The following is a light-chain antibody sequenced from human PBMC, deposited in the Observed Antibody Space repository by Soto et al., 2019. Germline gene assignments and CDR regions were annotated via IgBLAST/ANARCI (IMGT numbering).Light chain of an antibody. CDR1: QSVNDK. V-gene: IGKV3-15*01. CDR2: GAS. J-gene: IGKJ5*01. Sequence: EIVLTQSRSTLSVSPGSRSTLPCRASQSVNDKLAWFQQKPGQAPRLLIYGASTTATGIPARFSGGGSGTEFTLTISSLQSEDSAFYYCQQYNKWPITFGQGTRLEI. CDR3: QQYNKWPIT.